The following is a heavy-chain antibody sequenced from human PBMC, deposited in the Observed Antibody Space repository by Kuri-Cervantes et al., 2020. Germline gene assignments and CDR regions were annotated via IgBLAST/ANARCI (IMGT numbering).Heavy chain of an antibody. V-gene: IGHV1-69*13. CDR1: GYTLTELS. Sequence: SVKVSCKVSGYTLTELSMHWVRQAPGKGLEWMGGIIPIFGTANYAQKFQGRVTITADESTSTAYMELSSLRSEDTAVYYCARRYCSSTSCYHNWFDPWGQGTLVTVSS. J-gene: IGHJ5*02. CDR2: IIPIFGTA. CDR3: ARRYCSSTSCYHNWFDP. D-gene: IGHD2-2*01.